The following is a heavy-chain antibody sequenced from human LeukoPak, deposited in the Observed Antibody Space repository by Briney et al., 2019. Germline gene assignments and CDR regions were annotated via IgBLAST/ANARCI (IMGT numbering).Heavy chain of an antibody. CDR2: ISSSSSYI. D-gene: IGHD3-3*01. CDR3: ARDLFWSGYGY. J-gene: IGHJ4*02. Sequence: GGSLRLSCAASGFTVSSNYMNWVRQAPGKGLEWVSSISSSSSYIYYADSVKGRFTIPRDNAKNSLYLQMNSLRAEDTAVYYCARDLFWSGYGYWGQGTLVTVSS. V-gene: IGHV3-21*01. CDR1: GFTVSSNY.